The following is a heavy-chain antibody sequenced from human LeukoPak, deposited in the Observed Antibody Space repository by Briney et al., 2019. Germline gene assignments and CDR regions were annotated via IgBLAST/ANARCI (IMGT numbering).Heavy chain of an antibody. Sequence: GGSLRLSCAASGFTFSNAWMTWVRQAPGKGLEWVGHIKDRADGGTAHYAAPVNGRFTISRDDSQNTLYLQMNSLKTEDTAVYYCAADPFDPWGQGTLVTVSS. D-gene: IGHD6-13*01. CDR3: AADPFDP. CDR2: IKDRADGGTA. CDR1: GFTFSNAW. V-gene: IGHV3-15*01. J-gene: IGHJ5*02.